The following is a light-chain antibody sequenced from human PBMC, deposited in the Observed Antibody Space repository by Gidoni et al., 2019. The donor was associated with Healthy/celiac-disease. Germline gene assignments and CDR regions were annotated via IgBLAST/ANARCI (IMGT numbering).Light chain of an antibody. V-gene: IGKV1-33*01. CDR3: QQCENIPFA. CDR2: DAS. CDR1: QNISNY. Sequence: DIQMTQSPSSLSASVGDRVTITCQASQNISNYLNWYQQKPGKAPKLLIYDASNLERGVPSRFSGSGSGTDFTFTISSLQPEDIATYYCQQCENIPFAFGCGTKVEIK. J-gene: IGKJ3*01.